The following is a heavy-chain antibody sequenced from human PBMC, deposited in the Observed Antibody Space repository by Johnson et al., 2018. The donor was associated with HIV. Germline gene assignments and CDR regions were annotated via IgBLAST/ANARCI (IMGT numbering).Heavy chain of an antibody. Sequence: EVQLVESGGGVVQPGGSLKVSCAASGFTFSNVWMHWVRQAPGKGLEWVSGISWSGGSMGYADSVKGRFTISRDNGKNSLYLEMYSLRAEDTALYYCARAPGGSPRAAFDIWGQGTMVTVSS. CDR1: GFTFSNVW. CDR2: ISWSGGSM. CDR3: ARAPGGSPRAAFDI. D-gene: IGHD2-15*01. V-gene: IGHV3-9*01. J-gene: IGHJ3*02.